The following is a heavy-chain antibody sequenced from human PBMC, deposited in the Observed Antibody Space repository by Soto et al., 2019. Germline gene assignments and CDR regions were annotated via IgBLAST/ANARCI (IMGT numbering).Heavy chain of an antibody. D-gene: IGHD3-16*01. J-gene: IGHJ4*02. CDR3: ARGWAQVLDY. CDR2: IWYDGSEK. Sequence: QVQLVQSGGGVVQPGRSLRLSCAASGFTFSSYGMHWVRQAPGKGLEWVAVIWYDGSEKYYADPVKGRFTISRDNSKNTLYLQMNSLRAEDTAVYYCARGWAQVLDYWGQGTLVTVSS. V-gene: IGHV3-33*01. CDR1: GFTFSSYG.